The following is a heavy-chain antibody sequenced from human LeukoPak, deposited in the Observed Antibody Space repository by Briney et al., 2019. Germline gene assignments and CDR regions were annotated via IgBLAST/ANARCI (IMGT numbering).Heavy chain of an antibody. V-gene: IGHV1-58*01. CDR3: AAVGYYGSGSYYNPLRFDY. CDR1: GFTFTSSA. Sequence: GTSVKVSCKASGFTFTSSAVQWVRQARGQGLEWIGRIVVGSGNTNYAQKFQERVTITRDMSTSTAYMELSSLRSEDTAVYYCAAVGYYGSGSYYNPLRFDYWGQGTLVTVSS. CDR2: IVVGSGNT. D-gene: IGHD3-10*01. J-gene: IGHJ4*02.